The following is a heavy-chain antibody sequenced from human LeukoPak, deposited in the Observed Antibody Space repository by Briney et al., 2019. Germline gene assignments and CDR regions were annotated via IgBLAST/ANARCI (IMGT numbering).Heavy chain of an antibody. D-gene: IGHD3-10*01. CDR3: TEGHFVAVRRYGG. J-gene: IGHJ3*01. CDR2: INHSGST. Sequence: SETLSLTCAVYGGSFSGYYWSWIRQPPGKGLEWIGEINHSGSTNYNPSLKSGVTISVDTSKNQFSQKISSVTAATTAANDGTEGHFVAVRRYGGRGHGTMVTV. V-gene: IGHV4-34*01. CDR1: GGSFSGYY.